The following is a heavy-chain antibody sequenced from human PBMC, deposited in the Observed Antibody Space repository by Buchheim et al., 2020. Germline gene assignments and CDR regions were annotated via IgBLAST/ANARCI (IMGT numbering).Heavy chain of an antibody. V-gene: IGHV3-21*01. CDR2: ISSSSYI. D-gene: IGHD4-11*01. CDR3: ARDRTTVPRGGVFDY. J-gene: IGHJ4*02. Sequence: EVQLVESGGGLVKPGGSLRLSCAASGFTFSSYSMNWVRQAPGKGLEWVSSISSSSYIYYADSVKGRFPISRDNAKNSLYLQMNSLRAEDTAVYYCARDRTTVPRGGVFDYWGQGTL. CDR1: GFTFSSYS.